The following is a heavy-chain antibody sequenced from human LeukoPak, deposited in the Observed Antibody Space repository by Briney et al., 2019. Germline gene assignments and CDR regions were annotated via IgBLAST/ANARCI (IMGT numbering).Heavy chain of an antibody. CDR3: AKDIRAVAGTPYYFDY. V-gene: IGHV3-9*01. J-gene: IGHJ4*02. CDR2: ISWNSGSI. Sequence: PGGSLRLSCAASGFTFDDYAMHWVRQAPGKGLEWVSGISWNSGSIGYADSVKGRFTISRDNAKNSLYLQMNSLRAEDTALYYCAKDIRAVAGTPYYFDYWGQGTLVTVSS. CDR1: GFTFDDYA. D-gene: IGHD6-19*01.